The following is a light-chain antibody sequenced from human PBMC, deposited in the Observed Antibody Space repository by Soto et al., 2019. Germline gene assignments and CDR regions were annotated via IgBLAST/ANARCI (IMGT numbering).Light chain of an antibody. Sequence: EIVLTQSPGTLSLSPGERATLSCRASQSVSKMYLAWYQQKPGQAPRLLIYGASSRATGIPDRFSGSGSGTEFTLTISRLEPEDFAVYYCQQYGTSPYTFGQGTQLEIK. J-gene: IGKJ2*01. CDR1: QSVSKMY. CDR2: GAS. V-gene: IGKV3-20*01. CDR3: QQYGTSPYT.